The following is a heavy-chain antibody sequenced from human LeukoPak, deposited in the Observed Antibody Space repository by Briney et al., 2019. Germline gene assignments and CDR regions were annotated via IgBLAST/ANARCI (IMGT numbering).Heavy chain of an antibody. D-gene: IGHD3-10*01. V-gene: IGHV5-51*01. CDR3: ARHAMARFGELSPDY. Sequence: GESLKISCQGPGSSFTSYWIGWVRQMPGKGLEWMGIIYPGDSDTRYSPSFQGQVTISADKSISTAYLQWSSLKASDTAMYYCARHAMARFGELSPDYWGQGTLVTISS. CDR2: IYPGDSDT. CDR1: GSSFTSYW. J-gene: IGHJ4*02.